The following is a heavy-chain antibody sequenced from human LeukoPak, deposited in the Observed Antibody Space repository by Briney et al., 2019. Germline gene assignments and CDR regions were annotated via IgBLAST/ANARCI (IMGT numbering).Heavy chain of an antibody. D-gene: IGHD3-9*01. CDR3: ARGLYYDILTGEDYYYYYMDV. J-gene: IGHJ6*03. Sequence: PRASVKVSCKASGYTFTGYYMHWVRQAPGQGLEWIGWMNPNSGNTGYAQKFQGRVTMTRNTSISTAYMELSSLRSEDTAVYYCARGLYYDILTGEDYYYYYMDVWGKGTTVTISS. V-gene: IGHV1-8*02. CDR1: GYTFTGYY. CDR2: MNPNSGNT.